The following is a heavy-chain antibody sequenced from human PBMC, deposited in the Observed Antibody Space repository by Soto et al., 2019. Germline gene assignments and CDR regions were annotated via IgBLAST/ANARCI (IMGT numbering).Heavy chain of an antibody. Sequence: QVQLQESGPGLVKPSETLSLTSTVCGASITNYFWTWIRQPAGKGLEWIGRINPSGITNYNPSLKSRVTMSVDTSKNQFSLKLTSVTAADTAVYYCARESVGERPLDYWGQGTLVTVSS. CDR2: INPSGIT. D-gene: IGHD3-16*01. V-gene: IGHV4-4*07. CDR3: ARESVGERPLDY. J-gene: IGHJ4*02. CDR1: GASITNYF.